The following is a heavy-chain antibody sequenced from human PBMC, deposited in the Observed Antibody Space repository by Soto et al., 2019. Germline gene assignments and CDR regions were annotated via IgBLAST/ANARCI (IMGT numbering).Heavy chain of an antibody. CDR1: GYTFTSYG. J-gene: IGHJ4*02. Sequence: QVQLVQSGAEVKKPGASVKVSCKASGYTFTSYGISWVRQAPGQGLEWMGWISAYNGNTNYAQKLQGRMTRTTDTSKTTAYMEPRSLRSDDTAVYYGARCQGHYDSWGQGTLVTVSS. CDR2: ISAYNGNT. CDR3: ARCQGHYDS. V-gene: IGHV1-18*01.